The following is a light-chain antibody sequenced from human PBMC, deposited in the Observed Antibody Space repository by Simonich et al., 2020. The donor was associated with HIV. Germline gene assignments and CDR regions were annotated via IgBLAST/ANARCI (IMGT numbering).Light chain of an antibody. CDR2: SNK. Sequence: QSVLTQPPSASGTPGQRVTISCSGSSSNIGSNTVNWYQQLPGTAPKLLIYSNKQRPSGVPDRFSASKSGTSASLAISGLQSEDEADYYCAAWDDSLSGWVFGGGTKLTVL. J-gene: IGLJ3*02. CDR1: SSNIGSNT. V-gene: IGLV1-44*01. CDR3: AAWDDSLSGWV.